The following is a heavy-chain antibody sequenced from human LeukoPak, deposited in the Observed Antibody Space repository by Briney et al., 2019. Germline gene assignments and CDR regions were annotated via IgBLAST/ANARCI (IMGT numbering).Heavy chain of an antibody. CDR1: GFTFSNYE. CDR2: ISSSGSNT. Sequence: PGGSLRLSCAASGFTFSNYEMNWVRQAPGKGLEWVSYISSSGSNTYYADSVKGRFTISRDNAKNSMYLQMNSLRVEDTAVYYCAGCSGGDFDYWGQGTLVTVSS. CDR3: AGCSGGDFDY. J-gene: IGHJ4*02. V-gene: IGHV3-48*03. D-gene: IGHD6-19*01.